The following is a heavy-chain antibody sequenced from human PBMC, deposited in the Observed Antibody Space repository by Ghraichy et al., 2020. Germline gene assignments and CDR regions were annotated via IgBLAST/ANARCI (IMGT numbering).Heavy chain of an antibody. CDR3: ARARRANFDILTGPSWLDR. CDR2: IFHTGST. CDR1: GGSISSGGYS. D-gene: IGHD3-9*01. V-gene: IGHV4-30-2*01. Sequence: SETLSLTCSVSGGSISSGGYSWSWIRQPPGQGLEWIGYIFHTGSTYYNPSFQSRLTMSVDRSKNQFSLKLSSVTAADTAVYFCARARRANFDILTGPSWLDRWGRGTLVTVSS. J-gene: IGHJ5*02.